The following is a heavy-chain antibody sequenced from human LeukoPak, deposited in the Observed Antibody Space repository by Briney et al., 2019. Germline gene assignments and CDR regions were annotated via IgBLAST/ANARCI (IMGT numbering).Heavy chain of an antibody. J-gene: IGHJ3*02. D-gene: IGHD3-3*01. CDR2: INHSGST. CDR1: GGSISSYY. Sequence: SETLSLTCTVSGGSISSYYWSWIRQPPGKGLEWIGEINHSGSTNYNPSLKSRVTISVDTSKNQFSLKLSSVTAADTAVYYCARDAAAIFGVVFFGAFDIWGQGTMVTVSS. CDR3: ARDAAAIFGVVFFGAFDI. V-gene: IGHV4-34*01.